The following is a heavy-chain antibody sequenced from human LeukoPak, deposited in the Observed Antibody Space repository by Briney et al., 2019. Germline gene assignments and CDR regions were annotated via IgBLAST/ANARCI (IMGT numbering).Heavy chain of an antibody. CDR1: GYTFTGYY. CDR3: ARSVVTLYWYFDL. V-gene: IGHV1-2*02. J-gene: IGHJ2*01. D-gene: IGHD4-23*01. CDR2: INPNSGGT. Sequence: ASLKVSCKASGYTFTGYYLHWVRQAPGQGLEWMGWINPNSGGTNYAQKFQGRVTMTRDTSISTAYMELSRLRSDDTAVYYCARSVVTLYWYFDLWGRGTLVTVSS.